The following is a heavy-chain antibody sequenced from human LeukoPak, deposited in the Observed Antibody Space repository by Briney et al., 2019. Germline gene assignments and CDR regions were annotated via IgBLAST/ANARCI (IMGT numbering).Heavy chain of an antibody. CDR1: GYTFTSYG. V-gene: IGHV1-18*01. J-gene: IGHJ5*02. Sequence: GASVKVSFKASGYTFTSYGISWVRQAPGQGLEWMGYIITYNGNTNYAQKLQGRVTMTTDTSTSTAYMELRSLRSDDTAVYFCARGDVSRFNPTGSNWFDPWGQGTLVTVSS. CDR3: ARGDVSRFNPTGSNWFDP. D-gene: IGHD1-1*01. CDR2: IITYNGNT.